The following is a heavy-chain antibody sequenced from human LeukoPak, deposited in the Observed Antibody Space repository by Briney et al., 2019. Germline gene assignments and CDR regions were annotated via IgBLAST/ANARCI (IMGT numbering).Heavy chain of an antibody. CDR1: GFTFSSYS. J-gene: IGHJ4*02. Sequence: PGGSLRLSCAASGFTFSSYSMNWVRQAPGKGLEWVSYISSVSAIHYADSVKGRFTISRDNAKNSLYLQMNSLRDEDTAVYYCARGSSGYYFDYWGQGTLVTVSS. CDR3: ARGSSGYYFDY. D-gene: IGHD3-22*01. V-gene: IGHV3-48*02. CDR2: ISSVSAI.